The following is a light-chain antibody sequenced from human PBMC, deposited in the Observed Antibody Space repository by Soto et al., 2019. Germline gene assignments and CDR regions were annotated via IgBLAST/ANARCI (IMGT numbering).Light chain of an antibody. Sequence: VLTQSPDTLSLPPGERATLSCRAGQSISGTFLNWYQQKPGQAPRLLIYGASNRATGTPDRFSGSGSGTDFTLTISRLEPEDFAVYYCQQHSNWPPITFGQGTRLEIK. CDR3: QQHSNWPPIT. J-gene: IGKJ5*01. CDR1: QSISGTF. V-gene: IGKV3D-20*02. CDR2: GAS.